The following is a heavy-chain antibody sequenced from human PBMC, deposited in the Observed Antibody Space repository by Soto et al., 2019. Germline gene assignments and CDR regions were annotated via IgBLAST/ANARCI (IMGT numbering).Heavy chain of an antibody. CDR2: VLPITGSS. V-gene: IGHV1-69*06. CDR3: ATIRVRGGPLRFED. D-gene: IGHD5-12*01. J-gene: IGHJ4*01. CDR1: GGLFSVFS. Sequence: QVQLVQSGAEVKKPGSSVKVSCKTSGGLFSVFSFNWVRQAPGQGLEWMGGVLPITGSSDYAQRFQGRLTISADRSTSTIYMELSRLTSDVTACYYCATIRVRGGPLRFEDGGQGTLISVSS.